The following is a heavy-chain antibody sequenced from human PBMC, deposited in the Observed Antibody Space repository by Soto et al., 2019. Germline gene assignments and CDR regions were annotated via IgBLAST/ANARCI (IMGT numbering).Heavy chain of an antibody. J-gene: IGHJ4*02. CDR3: ARVIIAAAGPNYFDY. CDR1: GCTFSSYA. CDR2: IIPIFGTA. V-gene: IGHV1-69*01. Sequence: QVQLVQSGAEVKKPGSSVKVSCKASGCTFSSYAISWVRQAPGQGLEWMGGIIPIFGTANDAPKFQGRVTITADESTNTAYMELCSLRSEDTAVYYCARVIIAAAGPNYFDYWGQGTLVTVSS. D-gene: IGHD6-13*01.